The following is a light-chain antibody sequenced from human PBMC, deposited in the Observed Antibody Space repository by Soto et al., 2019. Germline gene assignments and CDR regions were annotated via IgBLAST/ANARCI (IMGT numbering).Light chain of an antibody. Sequence: EIGLTQSPGTLSLSPGERATLSCRASQSVSSSYLAWYQQKPGQAPRLLIYGATSRATGIPARFSGSGSGTDFTLTISRLEPEDFAVYYCQQYGSSPRTFGQGTKVEIK. CDR2: GAT. CDR3: QQYGSSPRT. V-gene: IGKV3-20*01. CDR1: QSVSSSY. J-gene: IGKJ1*01.